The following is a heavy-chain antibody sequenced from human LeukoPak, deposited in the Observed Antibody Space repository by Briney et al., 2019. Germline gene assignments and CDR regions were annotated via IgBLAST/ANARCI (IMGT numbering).Heavy chain of an antibody. J-gene: IGHJ2*01. D-gene: IGHD5-24*01. V-gene: IGHV4-34*01. CDR2: INYSGST. CDR3: SRGRRDGYTGPWYFDL. CDR1: GGSFSGHY. Sequence: SETLSLTCAVYGGSFSGHYWSWIRQPPGKGLEWIGEINYSGSTNYNPSLESRVTISVDTSKNQFSLKLSSVTAADTAVYYCSRGRRDGYTGPWYFDLWGRGTLVTVSS.